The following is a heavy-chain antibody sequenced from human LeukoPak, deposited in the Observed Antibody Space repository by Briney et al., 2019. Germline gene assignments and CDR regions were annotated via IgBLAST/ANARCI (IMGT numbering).Heavy chain of an antibody. CDR3: ARLGATSDYFDY. D-gene: IGHD1-26*01. Sequence: PGESLKISCEGSGHSFTDYWIGWVRQVPGKGLEWMGIIYPGDSDTRYSPSFQGQVTISADKSISTAYLQWNYLKASDTAMYYCARLGATSDYFDYWGQGTLVTVSS. CDR1: GHSFTDYW. V-gene: IGHV5-51*01. CDR2: IYPGDSDT. J-gene: IGHJ4*02.